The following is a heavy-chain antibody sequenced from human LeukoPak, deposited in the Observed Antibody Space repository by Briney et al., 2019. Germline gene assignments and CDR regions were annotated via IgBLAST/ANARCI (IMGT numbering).Heavy chain of an antibody. CDR3: ARGADGVSSNSRGWFDP. V-gene: IGHV3-21*01. Sequence: PGGSLRLSCAASEFSVGSNYMTWVHQAPGKGLEWVSSISTSSSYIYYADSVRGRFTISRDNAKNALYLQMNSLRAEDTAVYSCARGADGVSSNSRGWFDPWGQGTLVTVSS. D-gene: IGHD2-15*01. J-gene: IGHJ5*02. CDR1: EFSVGSNY. CDR2: ISTSSSYI.